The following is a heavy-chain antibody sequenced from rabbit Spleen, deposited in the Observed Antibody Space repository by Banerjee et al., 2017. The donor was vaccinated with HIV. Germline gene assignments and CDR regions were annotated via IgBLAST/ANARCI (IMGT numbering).Heavy chain of an antibody. CDR3: ERDLVGVIGWNFYL. J-gene: IGHJ6*01. D-gene: IGHD1-1*01. V-gene: IGHV1S45*01. CDR1: GFSFGDRDV. Sequence: QEQLVESGGGLVQPTGSLTLTCKASGFSFGDRDVMCWVRQAPGKGLEWIACINTATGKAVYATWAKGRFTISRTSSTTVTLRMTSLTAADRAAYFCERDLVGVIGWNFYLWGPGTLVTVS. CDR2: INTATGKA.